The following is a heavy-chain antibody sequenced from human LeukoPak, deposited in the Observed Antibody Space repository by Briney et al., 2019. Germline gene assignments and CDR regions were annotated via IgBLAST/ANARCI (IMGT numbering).Heavy chain of an antibody. Sequence: SCKASGYTFTGYYMHWVRQAPGKGLEWVAVIWYDGSNKYYADSVKGRFTISRDNSKNTLYLQMNSLRAEDTAVYYCARDSHFYDSSGYYPGNLDYWGQGTLVTVSS. CDR2: IWYDGSNK. D-gene: IGHD3-22*01. CDR1: GYTFTGYY. CDR3: ARDSHFYDSSGYYPGNLDY. V-gene: IGHV3-33*01. J-gene: IGHJ4*02.